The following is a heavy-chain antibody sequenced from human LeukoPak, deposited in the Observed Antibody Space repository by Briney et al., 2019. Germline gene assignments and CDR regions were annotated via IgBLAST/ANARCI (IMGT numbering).Heavy chain of an antibody. CDR1: GFTFSSYG. Sequence: QPGRSLRLSCAASGFTFSSYGMNWVRQAPGKGLEWVSYIRSSGSTTFDADSVKGRFTISRDNAKNSLYLQMNSLRVEDTAVYHCARDTILDIWGQGTMVTVSS. V-gene: IGHV3-48*03. D-gene: IGHD2-21*01. CDR2: IRSSGSTT. J-gene: IGHJ3*02. CDR3: ARDTILDI.